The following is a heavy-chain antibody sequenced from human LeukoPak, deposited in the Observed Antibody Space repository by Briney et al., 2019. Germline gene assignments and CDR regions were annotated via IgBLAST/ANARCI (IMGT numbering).Heavy chain of an antibody. CDR2: ISTYNGNT. V-gene: IGHV1-18*01. CDR3: ALAAPYGSGSYAGFDP. J-gene: IGHJ5*02. D-gene: IGHD3-10*01. Sequence: ASVKVSCKASGYTFTSYGISWVRQAPGQGLEWMGWISTYNGNTKYARKLQGRVTMTTDTSTSTAYMELRSLRSDDTAVYYCALAAPYGSGSYAGFDPWGQGTLVTVSS. CDR1: GYTFTSYG.